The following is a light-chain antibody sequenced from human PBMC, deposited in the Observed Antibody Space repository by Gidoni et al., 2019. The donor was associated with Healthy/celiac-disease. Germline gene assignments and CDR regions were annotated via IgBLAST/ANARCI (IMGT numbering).Light chain of an antibody. Sequence: DIQMSQSPSSLSASVGDRVTITCRARQGISNSLAWYQQEPGKAPKLLLYAASRLESGVPSRFSGSGSGTDYTLTISSLQPEDFATYYCQQYYSTLRAFGQGTKVEIK. V-gene: IGKV1-NL1*01. CDR1: QGISNS. J-gene: IGKJ1*01. CDR3: QQYYSTLRA. CDR2: AAS.